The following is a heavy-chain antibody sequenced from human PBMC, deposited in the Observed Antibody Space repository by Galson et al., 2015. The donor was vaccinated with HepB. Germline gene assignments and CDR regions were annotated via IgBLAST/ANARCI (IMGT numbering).Heavy chain of an antibody. Sequence: LSLTCAVSGDSISNDRWWSWVRQPPGEGLEWVGEAYHSGGTNYRPSLKSRVTISVGKSKNQFSLKLTSVTAADTAVYYCARAKEGRGYFDYWGQGTLVTVSS. J-gene: IGHJ4*02. CDR1: GDSISNDRW. CDR2: AYHSGGT. V-gene: IGHV4-4*02. CDR3: ARAKEGRGYFDY. D-gene: IGHD3-10*01.